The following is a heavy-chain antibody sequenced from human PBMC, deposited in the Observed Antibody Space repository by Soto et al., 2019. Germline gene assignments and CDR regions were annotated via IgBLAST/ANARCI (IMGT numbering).Heavy chain of an antibody. CDR3: ERVTGIGGGMNDY. V-gene: IGHV3-74*01. J-gene: IGHJ4*02. D-gene: IGHD3-10*01. Sequence: PGGSLRLSCAASGFTFSSYWMHWVRQAPGKGLVWVSRINSDGSSTSYADSVKGRFTISRDNAKNTLYLQMNSLRAEDTAVYYCERVTGIGGGMNDYWGQGTLVTVSS. CDR2: INSDGSST. CDR1: GFTFSSYW.